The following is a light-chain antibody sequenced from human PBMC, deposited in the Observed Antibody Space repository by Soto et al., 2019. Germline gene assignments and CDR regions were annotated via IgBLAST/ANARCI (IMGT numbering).Light chain of an antibody. J-gene: IGKJ2*01. Sequence: DIQMTQSPSSVSASVGDRVTITCRASQGVSIWLGWYQQKPGKAPNLLIYGTSSLQSRVPSRFSGGGSGTEFTLTISSLQPEDSATYYCQQANSFPFTFGQGTKLEI. CDR2: GTS. CDR3: QQANSFPFT. V-gene: IGKV1-12*01. CDR1: QGVSIW.